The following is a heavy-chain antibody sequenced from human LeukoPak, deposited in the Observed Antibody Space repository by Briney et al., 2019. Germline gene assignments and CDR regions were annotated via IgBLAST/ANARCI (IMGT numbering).Heavy chain of an antibody. CDR2: INPNSGGT. D-gene: IGHD3-16*02. CDR3: ARDLDKLRLGELSLP. CDR1: GYTFIGYY. Sequence: VASVKVSCKASGYTFIGYYMHWVRQAPGQGLEWMGWINPNSGGTNYAQKLQGRVTMTRDTSISTAYMELSRPRSDDTAVYYCARDLDKLRLGELSLPWGQGTLVTVSS. V-gene: IGHV1-2*02. J-gene: IGHJ5*02.